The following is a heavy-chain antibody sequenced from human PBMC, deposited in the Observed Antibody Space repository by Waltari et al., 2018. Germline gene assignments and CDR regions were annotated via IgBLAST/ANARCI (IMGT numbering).Heavy chain of an antibody. Sequence: QVQLVQSGAEVKKPGASVKVSCKVSGYTLTELSMHWVRRDTGTGLEWMGGFDPEVGETIYAQKFQGRVTMTEDTSTDTAYMELSSLRSEDTAVYYCATASVMITFGGVIVRDAFDIWGQGTMVTVSS. CDR3: ATASVMITFGGVIVRDAFDI. J-gene: IGHJ3*02. CDR2: FDPEVGET. CDR1: GYTLTELS. V-gene: IGHV1-24*01. D-gene: IGHD3-16*02.